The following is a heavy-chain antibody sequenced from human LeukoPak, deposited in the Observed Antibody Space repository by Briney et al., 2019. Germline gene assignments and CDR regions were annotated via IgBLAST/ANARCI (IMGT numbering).Heavy chain of an antibody. D-gene: IGHD4-17*01. J-gene: IGHJ4*02. CDR1: GFIFRNYW. V-gene: IGHV3-7*03. CDR2: IKQDGSDK. Sequence: GGSLRLSCAASGFIFRNYWMSWVRQAPGKGLEWVANIKQDGSDKYYVDSVKGRFTISRDNAKNSLYLQMNNLRADDTAVYYCARVGRHDYGDPDFDSWGQGTLVTVFS. CDR3: ARVGRHDYGDPDFDS.